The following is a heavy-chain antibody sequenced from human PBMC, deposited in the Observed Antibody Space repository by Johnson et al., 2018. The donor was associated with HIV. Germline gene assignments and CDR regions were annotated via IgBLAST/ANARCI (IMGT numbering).Heavy chain of an antibody. D-gene: IGHD3-3*01. V-gene: IGHV3-7*02. Sequence: VQLVESGGGLVQPGRSLRLSCAASGFTFNVHRMNWVRQAPGKGLEWVTNIKDDGSEKYHVDPVKGRFTISRDNSKNTLYLQMNSLRAEDTAVYYCARVWSGESGAFDIWGQGTMVTVSS. CDR3: ARVWSGESGAFDI. CDR1: GFTFNVHR. CDR2: IKDDGSEK. J-gene: IGHJ3*02.